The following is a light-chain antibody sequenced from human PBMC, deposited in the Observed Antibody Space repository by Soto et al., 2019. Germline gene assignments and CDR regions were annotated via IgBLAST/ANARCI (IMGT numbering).Light chain of an antibody. CDR2: TAS. CDR1: QNVGLN. Sequence: PGETARLSCWSSQNVGLNFAWYQQKSGQPPRLLIHTASSRATGIPARFSGSGSGTDFTLTISSLEPEDFAVYYCQQCYNWPQWTFGQGTKVDI. J-gene: IGKJ1*01. CDR3: QQCYNWPQWT. V-gene: IGKV3-11*01.